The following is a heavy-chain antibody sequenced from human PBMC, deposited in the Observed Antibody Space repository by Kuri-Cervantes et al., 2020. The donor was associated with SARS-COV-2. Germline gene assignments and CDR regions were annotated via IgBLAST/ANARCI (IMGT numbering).Heavy chain of an antibody. CDR2: IKLDGSEK. CDR3: ARGVLRLENIVVDRPGMDV. V-gene: IGHV3-7*03. J-gene: IGHJ6*02. CDR1: GFTFSSYW. Sequence: GESLKISCAASGFTFSSYWMTWVRQAPGKGLEWVANIKLDGSEKYYVGSVKGRFTISRDNAKNSLYLQMNSLRAEDTAVYYCARGVLRLENIVVDRPGMDVWGQGTTVTVSS. D-gene: IGHD2-2*01.